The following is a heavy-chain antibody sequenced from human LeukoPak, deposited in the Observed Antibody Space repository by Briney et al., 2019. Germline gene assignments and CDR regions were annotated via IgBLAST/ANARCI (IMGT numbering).Heavy chain of an antibody. CDR2: IIPIFGTA. CDR1: GGTFSSYA. Sequence: SVKVSCKASGGTFSSYAISWVRQAPGQGLEWMGGIIPIFGTANYAQKFQGRVTITADESTSTAYMELSSLRSEDTAVYYCARQNLNYYGSGSYGYWGQGTLVTVSS. CDR3: ARQNLNYYGSGSYGY. J-gene: IGHJ4*02. V-gene: IGHV1-69*01. D-gene: IGHD3-10*01.